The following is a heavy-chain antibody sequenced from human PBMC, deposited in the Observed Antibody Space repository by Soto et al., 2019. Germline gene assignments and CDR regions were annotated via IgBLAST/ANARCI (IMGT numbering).Heavy chain of an antibody. CDR2: ITHSGST. D-gene: IGHD2-21*02. Sequence: SETLSLTCAVYGGSFNGYYWSWIRQPPGKELEWIGEITHSGSTNYNPSLKSRVTISVDTSKNQFSLKLSSVTAADTAVYYCARGPVGGGNSPPYYYYGMDVWGQGTTVTVSS. CDR1: GGSFNGYY. CDR3: ARGPVGGGNSPPYYYYGMDV. V-gene: IGHV4-34*01. J-gene: IGHJ6*02.